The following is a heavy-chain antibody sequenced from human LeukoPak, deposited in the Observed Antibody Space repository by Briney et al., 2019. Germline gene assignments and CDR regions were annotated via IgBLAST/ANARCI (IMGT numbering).Heavy chain of an antibody. CDR3: ARGHVGDYGSFLLYYYYMDV. Sequence: SETLSLTCTVSGGSISSSSYYWSWIRQPPGKGLEWIGEINHSGSTNYNPSLKSRVTISVDTSKNQFSLKLSSVTAADTAVYYCARGHVGDYGSFLLYYYYMDVWGKGTTVTVSS. V-gene: IGHV4-39*07. D-gene: IGHD4-17*01. CDR2: INHSGST. CDR1: GGSISSSSYY. J-gene: IGHJ6*03.